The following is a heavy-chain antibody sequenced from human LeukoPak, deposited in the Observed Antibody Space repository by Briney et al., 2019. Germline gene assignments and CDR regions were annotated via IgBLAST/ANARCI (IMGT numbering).Heavy chain of an antibody. V-gene: IGHV4-34*01. Sequence: SETLSLTCIVSGGSISSYYWSWIRQPPGKGLEWIGEINHSGSTNYNPSLKSRVTISVDTSKNQFSLKLSSVTAADTAVYYCARGGRSKDYWGQGTLVTVSS. CDR2: INHSGST. CDR1: GGSISSYY. J-gene: IGHJ4*02. CDR3: ARGGRSKDY.